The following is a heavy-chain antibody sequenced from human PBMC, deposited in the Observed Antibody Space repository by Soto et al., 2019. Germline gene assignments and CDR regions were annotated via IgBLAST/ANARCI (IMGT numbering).Heavy chain of an antibody. CDR1: GFTFSTFW. V-gene: IGHV3-7*01. CDR2: IQQDGSEK. D-gene: IGHD3-10*01. Sequence: TGGSLRLSCAASGFTFSTFWMSLVRQAPGKGLEWVANIQQDGSEKYYVDSVKGRFTISRDNAKNSLYLQMNSLRAEDTALYYCARGTSGAFDVWGQGTMVTVSS. J-gene: IGHJ3*01. CDR3: ARGTSGAFDV.